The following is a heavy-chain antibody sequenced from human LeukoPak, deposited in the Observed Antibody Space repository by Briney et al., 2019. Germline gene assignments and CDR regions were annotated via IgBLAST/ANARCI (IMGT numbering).Heavy chain of an antibody. J-gene: IGHJ6*03. CDR1: GYTFTNYG. CDR2: ISTYNDYT. D-gene: IGHD4-17*01. V-gene: IGHV1-18*01. CDR3: ARGFGGDYVGYYYMDV. Sequence: RASVKVSCKASGYTFTNYGISWVRQAPGQGLEWMGWISTYNDYTKYSQKFQGRVTITRNTSISTAYMELSSLRSEDTAVYYCARGFGGDYVGYYYMDVWGKGTTVTVSS.